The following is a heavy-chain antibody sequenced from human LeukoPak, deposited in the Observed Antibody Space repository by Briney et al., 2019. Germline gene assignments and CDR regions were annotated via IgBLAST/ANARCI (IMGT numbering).Heavy chain of an antibody. D-gene: IGHD3-22*01. CDR1: GFTFSSYS. CDR3: ARDRYYYDSSGYYGYYYYGMDV. Sequence: PGGSLRLSCAASGFTFSSYSMNWVRQAPGKGLEWVSYISSSSSTIYYADSVKGRFTISRDNAKNSLYLQMNSLRAEDTAVYYCARDRYYYDSSGYYGYYYYGMDVWGQGTTVTVSS. CDR2: ISSSSSTI. J-gene: IGHJ6*02. V-gene: IGHV3-48*01.